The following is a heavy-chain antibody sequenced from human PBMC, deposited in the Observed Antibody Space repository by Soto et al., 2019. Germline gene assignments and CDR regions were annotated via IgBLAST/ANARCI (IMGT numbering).Heavy chain of an antibody. CDR1: GGSFSGYY. CDR2: INHSGST. V-gene: IGHV4-34*01. CDR3: ARGSAALPPYYYYYYGMDV. J-gene: IGHJ6*02. Sequence: SDTLSLTCAVYGGSFSGYYWSWIRQPPGKGLEWIGEINHSGSTNYNPSLKSRVTISVDTSKNQFSLKLSSVTAADTAVYYCARGSAALPPYYYYYYGMDVWGQGTTVTVSS. D-gene: IGHD2-15*01.